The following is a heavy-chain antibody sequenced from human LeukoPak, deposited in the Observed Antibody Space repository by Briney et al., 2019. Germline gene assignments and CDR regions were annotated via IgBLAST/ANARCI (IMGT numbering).Heavy chain of an antibody. CDR2: IYPGDSDT. CDR3: ARFSRSWYNWFDP. CDR1: GYSFTTYW. V-gene: IGHV5-51*01. J-gene: IGHJ5*02. D-gene: IGHD2-8*02. Sequence: GESLKISCKGSGYSFTTYWIGWVRQMPGKGLEWMGIIYPGDSDTRYSPSFQGQVTISADKSISTAYLQWSSLKASDTAMYYCARFSRSWYNWFDPWGQGTLVTVSS.